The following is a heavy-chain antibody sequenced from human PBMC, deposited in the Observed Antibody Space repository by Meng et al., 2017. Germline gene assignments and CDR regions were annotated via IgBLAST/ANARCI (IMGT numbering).Heavy chain of an antibody. CDR1: GYSISSGYY. D-gene: IGHD3-22*01. V-gene: IGHV4-38-2*02. CDR2: IYTSGST. J-gene: IGHJ4*02. Sequence: SETLSLTCTVSGYSISSGYYWGWIRQPPGKGLEWIGRIYTSGSTNYNPSLKSRVTISVDTSKNQFSLKLSSVTAADTAVYYCARFQYYYDSSGYYYGRGLDYWGQGTLVTVSS. CDR3: ARFQYYYDSSGYYYGRGLDY.